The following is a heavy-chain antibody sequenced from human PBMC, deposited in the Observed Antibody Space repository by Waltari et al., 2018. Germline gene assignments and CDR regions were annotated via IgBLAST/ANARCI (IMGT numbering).Heavy chain of an antibody. CDR2: SYYIGVT. CDR1: GGSISSGGYY. Sequence: QVQLQESGPGLVKPSQTLSLTCTVSGGSISSGGYYWSWIRQHPGQGLECVGYSYYIGVTYSNPSLKSQVTISVEASKTQFSLKLSSGTAADTAVYYCARDAREGITTYAFDIWGQGTMVTVSS. J-gene: IGHJ3*02. V-gene: IGHV4-31*01. D-gene: IGHD3-3*01. CDR3: ARDAREGITTYAFDI.